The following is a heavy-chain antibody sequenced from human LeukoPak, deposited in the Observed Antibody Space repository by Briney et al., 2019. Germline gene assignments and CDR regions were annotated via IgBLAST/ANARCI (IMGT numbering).Heavy chain of an antibody. CDR3: ARDGREYQLLWGSGWFDP. CDR2: IYYSGST. Sequence: SETLSLTCTVSGYSISSGYYWGWIRQPPGKGLEWIGYIYYSGSTNYNPSLKSRVTISVDTSKNQFSLKLSSVTAADTAVYYCARDGREYQLLWGSGWFDPWGQGTLVTVSS. J-gene: IGHJ5*02. D-gene: IGHD2-2*01. CDR1: GYSISSGYY. V-gene: IGHV4-61*01.